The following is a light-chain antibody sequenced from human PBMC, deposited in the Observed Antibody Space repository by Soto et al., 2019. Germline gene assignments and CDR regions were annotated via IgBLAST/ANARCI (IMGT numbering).Light chain of an antibody. Sequence: DIQMTQRRYSLSGSVGDRVTITCRASQGIRDDLGWYQQKPGKAPTRLIYAVSSLQNGVPSRFSGTGSGTEFTLTISSLQPEDFATYYCLQHNTYPLSFGGGTKVDI. V-gene: IGKV1-17*01. CDR3: LQHNTYPLS. J-gene: IGKJ4*01. CDR1: QGIRDD. CDR2: AVS.